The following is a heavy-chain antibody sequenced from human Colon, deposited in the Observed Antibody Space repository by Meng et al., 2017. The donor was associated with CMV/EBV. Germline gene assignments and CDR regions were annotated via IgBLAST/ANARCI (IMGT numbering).Heavy chain of an antibody. D-gene: IGHD3-16*01. CDR3: AKARGRDLLYSYFGMDV. V-gene: IGHV3-30*02. Sequence: GESLKISCVTSGFTFSSYGMHWLRQPAGKGLEWVAFIRYDGTTKYYADSVQGRFTISRDNAKKSLYLEMSSLRAEDTAVYYCAKARGRDLLYSYFGMDVWGQGTTVTVSS. CDR1: GFTFSSYG. J-gene: IGHJ6*02. CDR2: IRYDGTTK.